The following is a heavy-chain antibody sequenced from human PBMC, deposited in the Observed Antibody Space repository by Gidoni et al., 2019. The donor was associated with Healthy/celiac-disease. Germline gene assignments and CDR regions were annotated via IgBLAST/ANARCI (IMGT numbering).Heavy chain of an antibody. CDR3: ARDHLPGTSWGMDYYYYGMDV. D-gene: IGHD2-2*01. CDR1: GGSISSVVYY. V-gene: IGHV4-31*03. CDR2: IYYSGST. Sequence: QVQLQESGPGLVKPSQTLSLTCTVSGGSISSVVYYSRWIRQHPGKGLEWIGYIYYSGSTYYNPSLKSRVTISVDTSKNQFSLKLSSVTAADTAVYYCARDHLPGTSWGMDYYYYGMDVWGQGTTVTVSS. J-gene: IGHJ6*02.